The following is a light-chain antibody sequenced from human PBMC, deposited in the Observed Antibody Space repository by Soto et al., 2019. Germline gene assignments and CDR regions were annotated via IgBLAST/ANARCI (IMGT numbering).Light chain of an antibody. J-gene: IGLJ3*02. CDR2: EVT. V-gene: IGLV2-14*01. CDR3: SSYTSGGTWV. CDR1: TSDVGGYKY. Sequence: QSALTQPASVSGSPGQSITISCTGTTSDVGGYKYVYWYQQYPGKAPKLIIYEVTNRPSGVPNRFSGSKSGNTASLTISGLQTEDEADYYCSSYTSGGTWVFGGGTQLTVL.